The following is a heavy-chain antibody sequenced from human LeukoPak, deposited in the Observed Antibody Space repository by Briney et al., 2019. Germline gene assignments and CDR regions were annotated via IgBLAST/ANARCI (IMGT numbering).Heavy chain of an antibody. CDR1: GGSISSYY. V-gene: IGHV4-59*01. CDR2: IYYSGST. CDR3: ARDAGYDLNGYYGMDV. Sequence: SETLSLTCTVSGGSISSYYWSWIRQPPGKGLEWIGYIYYSGSTNYNPSPKSRVTISVDTSKNQFSLKLSSVTAADTAVYYCARDAGYDLNGYYGMDVWGQGTTVTVSS. J-gene: IGHJ6*02. D-gene: IGHD3-3*01.